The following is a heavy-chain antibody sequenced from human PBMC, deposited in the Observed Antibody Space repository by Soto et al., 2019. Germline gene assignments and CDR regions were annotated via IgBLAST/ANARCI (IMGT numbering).Heavy chain of an antibody. Sequence: EVQLVESGGGLVQPGGSLRLSCVASGFTFSSESMNWVGQAPGEGPEWISYISATSGSIHYADSVKGRFTISRDNAKTSLYLQMNSLRDEDTAVYYCARDRLSVIDYWGQGTQVTVSS. J-gene: IGHJ4*02. CDR3: ARDRLSVIDY. V-gene: IGHV3-48*02. D-gene: IGHD2-15*01. CDR2: ISATSGSI. CDR1: GFTFSSES.